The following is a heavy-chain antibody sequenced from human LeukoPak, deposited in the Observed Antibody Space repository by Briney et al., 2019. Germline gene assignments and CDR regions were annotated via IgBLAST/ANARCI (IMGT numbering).Heavy chain of an antibody. J-gene: IGHJ6*02. CDR3: ARDWRYSSSSQYYFGMDV. V-gene: IGHV3-21*01. Sequence: GGSLRLSCAASGFTFSLYTMNWVRQAPGKGLEWVSSITGPSDYIYNADSVRGRFSISRDSAKNSLYLEMNSLRAEDTAVYYCARDWRYSSSSQYYFGMDVWGQGTTVTVSS. D-gene: IGHD6-6*01. CDR1: GFTFSLYT. CDR2: ITGPSDYI.